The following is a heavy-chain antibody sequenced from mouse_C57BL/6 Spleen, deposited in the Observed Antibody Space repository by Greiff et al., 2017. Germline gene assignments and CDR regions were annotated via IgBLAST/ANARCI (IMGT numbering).Heavy chain of an antibody. Sequence: EVKLVESGPELVKPGASVKISCKASGYSFTGYYMNWVKQSPGQSLEWIGEINPSTGGTTYNQKFKAKATLTVDKSSSTAYMQLKSLTSEDSAVYYCAREDYGNYCAMDYWGQGASVTVSS. V-gene: IGHV1-42*01. D-gene: IGHD2-1*01. CDR1: GYSFTGYY. CDR2: INPSTGGT. J-gene: IGHJ4*01. CDR3: AREDYGNYCAMDY.